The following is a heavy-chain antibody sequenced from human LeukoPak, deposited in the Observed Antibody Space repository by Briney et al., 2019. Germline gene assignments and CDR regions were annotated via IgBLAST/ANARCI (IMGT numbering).Heavy chain of an antibody. J-gene: IGHJ6*03. CDR1: GGSISSYY. CDR3: ARHGYYYYMDV. CDR2: IYTSGST. Sequence: PSETLSLTCTVSGGSISSYYWSWIRQPPGKGLEWIGYIYTSGSTNYNPSLKSRVTISVDTSKNQFSLKLSSVTAADTAVHYCARHGYYYYMDVWGKGTTVTVSS. V-gene: IGHV4-4*09.